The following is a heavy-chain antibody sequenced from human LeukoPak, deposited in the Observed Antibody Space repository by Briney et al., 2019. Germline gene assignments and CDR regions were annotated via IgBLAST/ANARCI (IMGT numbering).Heavy chain of an antibody. Sequence: SETLSLTCTVSGGSISSGGYYWSWIRQPPGKGLEWIGYIYHSGSTYYNPSLKSRVTISVDRSKNQFSLKLSSVTAADTAVYYCARGFPGDLYFDYGGKGTLVTVSS. CDR2: IYHSGST. CDR1: GGSISSGGYY. CDR3: ARGFPGDLYFDY. V-gene: IGHV4-30-2*01. J-gene: IGHJ4*02. D-gene: IGHD3-16*01.